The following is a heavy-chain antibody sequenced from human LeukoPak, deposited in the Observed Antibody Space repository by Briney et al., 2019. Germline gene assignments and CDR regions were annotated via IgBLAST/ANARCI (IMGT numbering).Heavy chain of an antibody. CDR2: IYTSGST. Sequence: SETLSLTCTVSGGSISSGSYYWRWIRQPAGKGLEWIGRIYTSGSTNYNPSLKSRVTISVDTSKNQFSLKLSSVTAADTAVYYCARGNPSLYNTGWYPFDYWGQGTLVTVSS. CDR1: GGSISSGSYY. V-gene: IGHV4-61*02. D-gene: IGHD6-19*01. CDR3: ARGNPSLYNTGWYPFDY. J-gene: IGHJ4*02.